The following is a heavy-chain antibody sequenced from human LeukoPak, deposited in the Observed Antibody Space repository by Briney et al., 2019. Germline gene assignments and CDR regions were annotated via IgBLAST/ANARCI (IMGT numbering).Heavy chain of an antibody. V-gene: IGHV4-34*01. D-gene: IGHD3-10*01. CDR3: ARRRGRNYGPGSYYGISDY. Sequence: SETLSLTCAVYGGSFSGYYWSWIRQPPGKGLEWIGEINHSGSTNYNPSLKSRVTISVDTSKNQFSLKLSSVTAADTAVYYCARRRGRNYGPGSYYGISDYWGQGTLVTVSS. CDR1: GGSFSGYY. J-gene: IGHJ4*02. CDR2: INHSGST.